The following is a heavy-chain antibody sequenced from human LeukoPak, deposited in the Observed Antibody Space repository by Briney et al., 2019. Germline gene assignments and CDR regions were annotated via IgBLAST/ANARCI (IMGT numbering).Heavy chain of an antibody. CDR1: GYTFTSYY. J-gene: IGHJ5*02. CDR2: INPSGGST. V-gene: IGHV1-46*01. Sequence: GASVKVSCKASGYTFTSYYMHWVRQAPGQGLEWMGIINPSGGSTSYAQKFQGRVTMTRDMPTSTDHMELSSLRSEDTAVYYCARDNSVEDTAWWFDPWGQGTLVTVSS. CDR3: ARDNSVEDTAWWFDP. D-gene: IGHD4-23*01.